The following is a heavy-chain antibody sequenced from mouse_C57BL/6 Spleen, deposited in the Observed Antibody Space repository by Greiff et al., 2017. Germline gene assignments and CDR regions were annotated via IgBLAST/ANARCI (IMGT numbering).Heavy chain of an antibody. CDR1: GYTFTDYY. CDR2: INPNNGGT. D-gene: IGHD6-2*01. V-gene: IGHV1-26*01. Sequence: VQLQQSGPELVKPGASVKISCKASGYTFTDYYMNWVKQSHGKSLEWIGDINPNNGGTSYNQKFKGKATLTVDKSSSTAYMELRSLTSEDSAVYYCAREGEFSLDYWGQGTTLTVSS. J-gene: IGHJ2*01. CDR3: AREGEFSLDY.